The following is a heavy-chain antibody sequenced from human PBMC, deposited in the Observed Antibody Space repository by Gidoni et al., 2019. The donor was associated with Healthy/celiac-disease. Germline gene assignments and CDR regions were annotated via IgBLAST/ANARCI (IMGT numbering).Heavy chain of an antibody. V-gene: IGHV1-69*01. CDR1: GGTFSSYA. J-gene: IGHJ6*02. CDR2: IIPIFGKA. D-gene: IGHD4-4*01. Sequence: QVQLVQSGAEVKKPGSSVKVSCKASGGTFSSYAISCVRQAPGQGLEWMGGIIPIFGKANYAQKFQGRVTITADESTSTAYMELSSLRSEDTAVYYCARGFVMTTVTTLHSGLGYYYYGMDVWGQGTTVTVSS. CDR3: ARGFVMTTVTTLHSGLGYYYYGMDV.